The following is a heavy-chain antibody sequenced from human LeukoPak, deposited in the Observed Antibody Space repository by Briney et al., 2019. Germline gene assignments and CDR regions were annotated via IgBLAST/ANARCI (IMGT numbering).Heavy chain of an antibody. CDR3: ASARGSNYGSLGD. Sequence: GGPLPLSCPSSVCIVISKYMSGVRPAPGKGLEWVSVIYSGGNTFYADSVRGRFSISRDNSKNTLYLQMNSLRAEDTAVYYCASARGSNYGSLGDWGQGTLVTVSS. V-gene: IGHV3-53*01. J-gene: IGHJ4*02. CDR2: IYSGGNT. CDR1: VCIVISKY. D-gene: IGHD5-18*01.